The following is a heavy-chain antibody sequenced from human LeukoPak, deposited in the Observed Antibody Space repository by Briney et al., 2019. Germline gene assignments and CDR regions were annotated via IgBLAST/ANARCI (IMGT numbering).Heavy chain of an antibody. CDR3: ARDLRGNIVVIVAADLSLDY. CDR1: GFTFSSYG. V-gene: IGHV3-7*01. CDR2: IKHDGSEK. J-gene: IGHJ4*02. D-gene: IGHD2-15*01. Sequence: PGGSLRLSCAASGFTFSSYGMHWVRQAPGKGLEWVANIKHDGSEKYSVDSVKGRFTISRDNAKNSVYLQMNSLRAEDTAVYYCARDLRGNIVVIVAADLSLDYWGQGTLVTVAS.